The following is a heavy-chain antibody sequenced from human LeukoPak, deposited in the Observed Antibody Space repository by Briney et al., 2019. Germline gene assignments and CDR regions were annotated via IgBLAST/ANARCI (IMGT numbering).Heavy chain of an antibody. CDR2: IKYDGSKT. V-gene: IGHV3-30*02. Sequence: GGSLRLSCAASGFSFNTYGMHWVRQAPGKGLEWVTNIKYDGSKTYYGDFVKGRFTVSRDNSKNTLYLQMNSLGPEDTAVYVCVKDRVRFARFSEYFDDWGQGTLVTVSS. D-gene: IGHD3-3*01. CDR1: GFSFNTYG. J-gene: IGHJ4*02. CDR3: VKDRVRFARFSEYFDD.